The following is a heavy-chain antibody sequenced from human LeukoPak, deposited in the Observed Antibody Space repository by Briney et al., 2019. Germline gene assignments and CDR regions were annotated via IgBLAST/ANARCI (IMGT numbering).Heavy chain of an antibody. D-gene: IGHD6-19*01. CDR1: GYTFTGYY. CDR2: INPNSGGT. Sequence: GASVKVSCKASGYTFTGYYMHWVRQAPGQGLEWMGRINPNSGGTNYAQKFQGRVTMTRDTSISTAYMELSSLRPDDTAVYYCASDIAVAGRNWFDPWGQGTLVTVPS. J-gene: IGHJ5*02. V-gene: IGHV1-2*06. CDR3: ASDIAVAGRNWFDP.